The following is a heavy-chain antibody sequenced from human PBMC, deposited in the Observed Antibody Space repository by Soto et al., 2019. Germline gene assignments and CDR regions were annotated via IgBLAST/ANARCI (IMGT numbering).Heavy chain of an antibody. CDR1: GGSITSGGYY. CDR2: IYYSGST. V-gene: IGHV4-39*01. CDR3: ARHQGTRGPPYYGMDV. Sequence: PSETLSLTCTVSGGSITSGGYYWSWIRQHPGKGLEWIGSIYYSGSTYYNPSLKSRVTISVDTSKNQFSLKLSSVTAADTAVYYCARHQGTRGPPYYGMDVWGQGTTVTVSS. D-gene: IGHD1-1*01. J-gene: IGHJ6*02.